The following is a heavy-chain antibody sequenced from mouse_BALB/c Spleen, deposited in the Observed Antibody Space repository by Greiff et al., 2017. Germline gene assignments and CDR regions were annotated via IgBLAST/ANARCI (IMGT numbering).Heavy chain of an antibody. CDR2: INSNDGST. CDR1: GFTFSSYG. D-gene: IGHD2-13*01. V-gene: IGHV5-6-3*01. CDR3: ARGLYYAMDY. Sequence: EVQRVESGGGLVQPGGSLKLSCAASGFTFSSYGMSWVRQTPDKRLELVATINSNDGSTYYPDSVKGRFTISRDNAKNTLYLQMSSLKSEDTAMYYCARGLYYAMDYWGQGTSVTVSS. J-gene: IGHJ4*01.